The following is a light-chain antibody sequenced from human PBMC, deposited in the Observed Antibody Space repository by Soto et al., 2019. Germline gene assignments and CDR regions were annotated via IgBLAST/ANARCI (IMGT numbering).Light chain of an antibody. Sequence: DIQMTQSPSTLSASVGDRVTITCRASQSISSWLAWYQQKPGKAPNLLIYKASSLESGVPSRFSGSESGTEFTLTISSLQPDDFATYYCQQYNSIPYTFGQGTKLEIK. J-gene: IGKJ2*01. V-gene: IGKV1-5*03. CDR2: KAS. CDR1: QSISSW. CDR3: QQYNSIPYT.